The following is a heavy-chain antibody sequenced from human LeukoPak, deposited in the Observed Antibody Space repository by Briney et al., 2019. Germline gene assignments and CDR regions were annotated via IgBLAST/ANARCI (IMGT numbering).Heavy chain of an antibody. V-gene: IGHV3-9*03. D-gene: IGHD2-15*01. J-gene: IGHJ4*02. CDR3: VKDVFLGFCSGGSCSAHFDY. CDR2: ISWNSGSI. Sequence: PGRSLRLSCAASGFTFDNYAMDWVRQAPGKGLEWVSGISWNSGSIVYVDSVKGRFTISRDNAKNSLYLQMDSLRPEDMALYYCVKDVFLGFCSGGSCSAHFDYWGQGTLVTVSS. CDR1: GFTFDNYA.